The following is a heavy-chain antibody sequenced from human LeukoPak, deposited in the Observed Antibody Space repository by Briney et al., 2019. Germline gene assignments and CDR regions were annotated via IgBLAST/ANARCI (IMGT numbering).Heavy chain of an antibody. V-gene: IGHV4-34*01. Sequence: PSETLSLTCAVYGASFSGYYWSWIRQPPGKGLDWIGEINHSGSTNYNPSLKSRVTISVDTSKNQFSLKLSALTAADTAVYYCATVPGSAGYYGMDVWGQGTTVTVSS. J-gene: IGHJ6*02. CDR2: INHSGST. CDR3: ATVPGSAGYYGMDV. D-gene: IGHD3-10*01. CDR1: GASFSGYY.